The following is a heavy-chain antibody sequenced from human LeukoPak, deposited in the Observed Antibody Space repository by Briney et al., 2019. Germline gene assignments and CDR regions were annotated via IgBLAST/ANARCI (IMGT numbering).Heavy chain of an antibody. CDR1: GGSISSYY. D-gene: IGHD3-10*01. CDR2: IYYSGST. J-gene: IGHJ3*02. Sequence: SETLSLTCTVPGGSISSYYWSWIRQPPGKGLEWIGYIYYSGSTNYNPSLKSRVTISVDTSKNQFSLKLSSVTAADTAVYYCAGPWPRYYYGSGSYQAFDIWGQGTMVTVSS. V-gene: IGHV4-59*01. CDR3: AGPWPRYYYGSGSYQAFDI.